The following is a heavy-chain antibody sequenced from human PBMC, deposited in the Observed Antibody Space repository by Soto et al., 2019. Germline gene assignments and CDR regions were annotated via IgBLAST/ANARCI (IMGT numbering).Heavy chain of an antibody. CDR3: ARVGQLFPDLDL. V-gene: IGHV4-34*01. Sequence: QVQLQQWGAGLLKPSETLSLSCSVYGTSFSNSYWSWIRKAPGKGLALLGEINHTGSTNYNPSLKSRVTISVDDAKKEFSLKLRSVTAADTAVYYCARVGQLFPDLDLWGRGTLVSVSS. J-gene: IGHJ2*01. CDR2: INHTGST. CDR1: GTSFSNSY. D-gene: IGHD3-10*01.